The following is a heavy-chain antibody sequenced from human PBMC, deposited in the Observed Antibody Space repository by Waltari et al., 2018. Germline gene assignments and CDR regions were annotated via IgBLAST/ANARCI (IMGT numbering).Heavy chain of an antibody. Sequence: EVQLVESGGGLVQPGGSLRLSCAASGFTVSSNYMSWVRQAPGKGLEWVSVIYSGGSTYDADSVKGRFTISRDNSKNTLYLQMNSLRAEDTAVYYCARDLYYDTWGYFQHWGQGTLVTVSS. CDR2: IYSGGST. D-gene: IGHD3-22*01. J-gene: IGHJ1*01. CDR1: GFTVSSNY. CDR3: ARDLYYDTWGYFQH. V-gene: IGHV3-66*02.